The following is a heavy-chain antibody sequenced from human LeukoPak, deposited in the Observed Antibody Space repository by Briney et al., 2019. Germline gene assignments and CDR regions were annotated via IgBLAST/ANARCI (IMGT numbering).Heavy chain of an antibody. V-gene: IGHV3-23*01. D-gene: IGHD6-19*01. CDR1: GFTFSSYA. Sequence: PGGSLRLSCAASGFTFSSYAMSWVRQAPGKGLERVSAISGSGGSTYYADSVKGRSTISRDNSKNTLYLQMNSLRAEDTAVYYCAKDLLAPGYSSGWYNPIFDYWGQGTLVTVSS. J-gene: IGHJ4*02. CDR3: AKDLLAPGYSSGWYNPIFDY. CDR2: ISGSGGST.